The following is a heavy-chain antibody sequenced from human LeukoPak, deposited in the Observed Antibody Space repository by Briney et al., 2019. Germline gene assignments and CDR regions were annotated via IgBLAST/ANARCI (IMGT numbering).Heavy chain of an antibody. J-gene: IGHJ4*02. CDR2: IWYDGSNK. CDR3: ASPASGSYGPWVSNDY. Sequence: GGSLRLSCAASGFTFSSYGMHWVRQAPGKGLEWVAFIWYDGSNKYYADSVKGRFTISRDNSKNTLYLQMNSLRAEDTAVYYCASPASGSYGPWVSNDYWGQGTLVTVSS. D-gene: IGHD1-26*01. V-gene: IGHV3-30*02. CDR1: GFTFSSYG.